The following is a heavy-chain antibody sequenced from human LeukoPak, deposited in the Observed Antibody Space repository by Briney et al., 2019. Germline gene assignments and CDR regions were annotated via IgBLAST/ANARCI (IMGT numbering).Heavy chain of an antibody. CDR3: ARGVRRATNWFDP. J-gene: IGHJ5*02. CDR1: GFTVSNNY. CDR2: IYSDGST. Sequence: GGSLRLSCAASGFTVSNNYMSWVRQAPGKGLEWVSVIYSDGSTYYADSVKGRFTISRDNAKNSLYLQMNSLRAEDTAVYYCARGVRRATNWFDPWGQGTLVTVSS. V-gene: IGHV3-53*01. D-gene: IGHD5-12*01.